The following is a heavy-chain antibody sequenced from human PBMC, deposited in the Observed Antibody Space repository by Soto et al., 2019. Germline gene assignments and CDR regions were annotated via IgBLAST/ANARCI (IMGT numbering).Heavy chain of an antibody. J-gene: IGHJ6*03. V-gene: IGHV4-34*01. CDR2: INHSGST. CDR3: ARGLTYCSGGSCYRYYYYYMDV. CDR1: GGSFSGYY. D-gene: IGHD2-15*01. Sequence: PLEILSLTCAVYGGSFSGYYWSWIRQPPGKGLEWIGEINHSGSTNYNPSLKSRVTISVDTSKNQFSLKLSSVTAADTAVYYCARGLTYCSGGSCYRYYYYYMDVWGKGTTVTVSS.